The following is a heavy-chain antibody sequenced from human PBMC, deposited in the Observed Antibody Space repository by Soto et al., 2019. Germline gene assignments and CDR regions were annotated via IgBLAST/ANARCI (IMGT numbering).Heavy chain of an antibody. CDR1: GFTFSDYY. CDR2: ISRSSSYT. V-gene: IGHV3-11*05. D-gene: IGHD1-26*01. CDR3: GGGGGSYLPDY. J-gene: IGHJ4*02. Sequence: QVQLVESGGGLVKPGGSLRLSCAASGFTFSDYYMSWIRQAPGKGLEWVSYISRSSSYTNYADSVNGRFTISRDNAKNSLYLKMNTRRAAAPAVFSCGGGGGSYLPDYWGQGTLVTVSS.